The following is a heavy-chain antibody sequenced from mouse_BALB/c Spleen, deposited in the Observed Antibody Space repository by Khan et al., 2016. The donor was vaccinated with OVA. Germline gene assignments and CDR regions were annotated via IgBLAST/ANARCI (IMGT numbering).Heavy chain of an antibody. V-gene: IGHV3-2*02. Sequence: EVKLLESGPGLVKPSQSLSLTCTVTGYSITSAYAWNWIRQFPGDKLEWMGYITYSGSTNYNPSLKSRISITRDTSKNQFFLQLNSVTTEDTATYYCARGRRYFDYWGQGTTLTVSS. CDR2: ITYSGST. CDR1: GYSITSAYA. J-gene: IGHJ2*01. CDR3: ARGRRYFDY.